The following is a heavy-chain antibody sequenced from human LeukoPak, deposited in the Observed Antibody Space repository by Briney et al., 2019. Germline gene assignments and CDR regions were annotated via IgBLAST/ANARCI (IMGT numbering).Heavy chain of an antibody. CDR2: IYYSGNT. D-gene: IGHD3-3*01. CDR3: ARLGAGPTYYDFWSGYSSFYFDY. J-gene: IGHJ4*02. V-gene: IGHV4-30-2*03. Sequence: SQTLSLTCAVSGGSISSGGYSWGWIRQPPGKGLEWIGGIYYSGNTYYNPSLKSRVTISVDTSKNQFSLKLSSVTAADTAVYYCARLGAGPTYYDFWSGYSSFYFDYWGQGTLVTVSS. CDR1: GGSISSGGYS.